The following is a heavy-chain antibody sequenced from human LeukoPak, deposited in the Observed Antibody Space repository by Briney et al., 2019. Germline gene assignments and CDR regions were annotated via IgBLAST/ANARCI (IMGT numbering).Heavy chain of an antibody. CDR1: RFTFSSNN. J-gene: IGHJ5*01. D-gene: IGHD3-22*01. Sequence: GGSLRLSCAASRFTFSSNNMNWVRQAPGKGLEWLSFISGSGSSIYYADSVKGRFTISRNNAKNSLYLQMNSLRAGDTAVYFCARDGWGSGYYPNWFDSWGQGTLVTVSS. V-gene: IGHV3-48*01. CDR2: ISGSGSSI. CDR3: ARDGWGSGYYPNWFDS.